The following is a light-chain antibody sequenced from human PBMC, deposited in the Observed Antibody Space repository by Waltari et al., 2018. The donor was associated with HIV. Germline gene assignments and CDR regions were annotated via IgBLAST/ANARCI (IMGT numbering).Light chain of an antibody. J-gene: IGLJ1*01. Sequence: HSALTQPASVSGSPGQTATISCSGTSSDVGGVNSVPGYQQHPGKAPKLMIYEVNNRPSRISSRFSGSKSGNTAYLTISGLQAEDEADYYCSSFSSGNSLEVFGTGTKVTFL. V-gene: IGLV2-14*01. CDR3: SSFSSGNSLEV. CDR1: SSDVGGVNS. CDR2: EVN.